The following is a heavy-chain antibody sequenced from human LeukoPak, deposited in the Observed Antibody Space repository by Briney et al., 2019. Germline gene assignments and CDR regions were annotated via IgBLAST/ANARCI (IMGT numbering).Heavy chain of an antibody. J-gene: IGHJ4*02. Sequence: GGSLRLSCAACGFTFSSYSMNWVRQAPGKGLEWVSSISSSSSYIYYADSVKGRFTISRDNAKNSLHLQMNSLRAEDTAVYYCAREDTAMVIPFDYWGQGTLVTVSS. CDR3: AREDTAMVIPFDY. V-gene: IGHV3-21*01. CDR1: GFTFSSYS. CDR2: ISSSSSYI. D-gene: IGHD5-18*01.